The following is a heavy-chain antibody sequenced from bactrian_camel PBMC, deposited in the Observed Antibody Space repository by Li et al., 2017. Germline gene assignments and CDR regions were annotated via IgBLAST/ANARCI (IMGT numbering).Heavy chain of an antibody. Sequence: HVQLVESGGGLVQPGGSLRLSCAASGFTFSSYDMSWVRQAPGKGLEWVSSIYTGGGSTYYADSMKGRFTISKDNAKNTLYLQMNSLKPEDTAVYYCAESAGPGYYSDHFGYWGQGTQVTVS. CDR3: AESAGPGYYSDHFGY. D-gene: IGHD4*01. J-gene: IGHJ6*01. CDR2: IYTGGGST. CDR1: GFTFSSYD. V-gene: IGHV3-2*01.